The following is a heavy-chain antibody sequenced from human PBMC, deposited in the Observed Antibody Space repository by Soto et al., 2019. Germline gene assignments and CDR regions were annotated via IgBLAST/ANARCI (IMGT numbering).Heavy chain of an antibody. J-gene: IGHJ4*02. Sequence: SETLSLTCAVYGGSFSGYYWTWIRQPPGKGLEWIGEINHSGSTNYKPSLRSRVTISVDTSKSQLSLKVNSVTAADTAVYYCARGRTLITGTSLDYWGQGTLVTVSS. V-gene: IGHV4-34*01. D-gene: IGHD1-20*01. CDR3: ARGRTLITGTSLDY. CDR1: GGSFSGYY. CDR2: INHSGST.